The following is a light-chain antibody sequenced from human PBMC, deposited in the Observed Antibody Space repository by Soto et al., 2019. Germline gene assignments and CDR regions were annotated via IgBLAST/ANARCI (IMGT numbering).Light chain of an antibody. Sequence: NQLTHCPSFLSASVGDRVTITCRSSQGINRFLAWYQQKPGKAPKLLIYKASTLKSGVPSRFSGSGSGTEFTLTISSLQPDDFATYYCQHYNSYSEAFGQGTKV. V-gene: IGKV1-5*03. J-gene: IGKJ1*01. CDR2: KAS. CDR1: QGINRF. CDR3: QHYNSYSEA.